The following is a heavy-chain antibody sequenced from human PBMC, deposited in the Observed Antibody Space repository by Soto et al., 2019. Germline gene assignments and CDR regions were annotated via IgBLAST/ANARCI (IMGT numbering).Heavy chain of an antibody. J-gene: IGHJ4*02. CDR2: ISAYNGNR. CDR1: GYPFTIYG. Sequence: SSVKVACKASGYPFTIYGISWVRQAPGQGLEWMGWISAYNGNRNYEQKLQGRVTMTTDTSTSTAYMELRSLRSDDTAVYYSARALTYYDDSSGDRDYFDYWGQGALVT. CDR3: ARALTYYDDSSGDRDYFDY. D-gene: IGHD3-22*01. V-gene: IGHV1-18*01.